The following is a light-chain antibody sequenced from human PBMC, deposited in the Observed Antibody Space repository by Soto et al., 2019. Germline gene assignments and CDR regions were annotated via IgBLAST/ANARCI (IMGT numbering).Light chain of an antibody. V-gene: IGKV3-11*01. CDR3: QQRNNWPPIT. Sequence: EIVLTQSPATLSLSPGERATLSCRASQSVRRYLAWYQQKPGQAPWLLIYDASTRATGIPARFSGSGSETDFTLTITSLEPEDFAVYYCQQRNNWPPITFGQGTRLEI. J-gene: IGKJ5*01. CDR1: QSVRRY. CDR2: DAS.